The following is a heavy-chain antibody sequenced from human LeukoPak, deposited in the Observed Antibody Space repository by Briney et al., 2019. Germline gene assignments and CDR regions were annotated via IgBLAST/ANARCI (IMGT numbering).Heavy chain of an antibody. CDR2: IYHSGST. CDR3: ARGTTRGYSGYDLIAVAGEFDY. V-gene: IGHV4-38-2*02. CDR1: GYSISSGYY. J-gene: IGHJ4*02. Sequence: SETLSLTCTVSGYSISSGYYWGWIRQPPGKGLEWIGSIYHSGSTYYNPSLKSRVTISVDTSKNQFSLKLSSVTAADTAVYYCARGTTRGYSGYDLIAVAGEFDYWGQGTLVTVSS. D-gene: IGHD5-12*01.